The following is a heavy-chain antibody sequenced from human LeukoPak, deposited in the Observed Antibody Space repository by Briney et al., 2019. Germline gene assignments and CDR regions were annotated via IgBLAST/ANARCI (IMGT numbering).Heavy chain of an antibody. CDR3: ARHAPSDSSGWYYFDY. D-gene: IGHD6-19*01. CDR2: GYHIGST. Sequence: SETLSLACTVSGYSISSGYYWGWIRQPPGKGLEWIGSGYHIGSTYFNPSLRSRVTILIDIFKNQFSLKLSSVTAADTAVYYCARHAPSDSSGWYYFDYWGQGTLVTVSS. V-gene: IGHV4-38-2*02. J-gene: IGHJ4*02. CDR1: GYSISSGYY.